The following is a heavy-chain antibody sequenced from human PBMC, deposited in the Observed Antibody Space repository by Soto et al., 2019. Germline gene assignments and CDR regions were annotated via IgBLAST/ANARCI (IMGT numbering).Heavy chain of an antibody. Sequence: GGSLRLSCAASGFTFSSYWMSWVRQAPGKGLEWVANIKQDGSEKYYVDSVKGRFTISRDNAKNSLYLQMNSLRAEDTAVYYCARVINEWLLYYYYYYMDVWGKGTTVTVSS. CDR3: ARVINEWLLYYYYYYMDV. J-gene: IGHJ6*03. D-gene: IGHD3-3*01. CDR2: IKQDGSEK. V-gene: IGHV3-7*01. CDR1: GFTFSSYW.